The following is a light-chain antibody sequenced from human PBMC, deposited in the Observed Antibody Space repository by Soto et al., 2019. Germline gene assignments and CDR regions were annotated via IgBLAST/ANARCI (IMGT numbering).Light chain of an antibody. CDR3: QQTYSAPFT. J-gene: IGKJ3*01. CDR1: QRLFSF. Sequence: DIQMTQSPSSLSASVGDSVTLTCRAIQRLFSFLNWYQQAPGRAPKLLISTAYKLQSGVPSRFSGSESGTEFTLTISSLQPEDFAIYFCQQTYSAPFTFGPGTKVDVK. CDR2: TAY. V-gene: IGKV1-39*01.